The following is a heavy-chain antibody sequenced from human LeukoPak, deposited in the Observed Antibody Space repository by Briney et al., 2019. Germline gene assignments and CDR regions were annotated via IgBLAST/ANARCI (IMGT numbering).Heavy chain of an antibody. CDR2: IYYSGST. Sequence: SEALSLTCTVSGGSISSYYWSWLRQPPGKGLEWIGYIYYSGSTNYNPSLKSRVTISVDTSKNQFSLKLSSVTAADTAVYYCARTYYYDSSGYYSDAFDIWGQGTMVTVSS. CDR3: ARTYYYDSSGYYSDAFDI. CDR1: GGSISSYY. J-gene: IGHJ3*02. V-gene: IGHV4-59*01. D-gene: IGHD3-22*01.